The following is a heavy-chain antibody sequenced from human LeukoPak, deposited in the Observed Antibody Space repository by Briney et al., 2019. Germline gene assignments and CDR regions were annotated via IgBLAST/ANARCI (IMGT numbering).Heavy chain of an antibody. V-gene: IGHV3-20*04. CDR3: ARGYCSGGSCFLFGY. CDR2: INWNGGST. J-gene: IGHJ4*02. CDR1: GFTFDDYG. D-gene: IGHD2-15*01. Sequence: PGGSLRLSCAASGFTFDDYGMTWVRQAPGKGLEWVSGINWNGGSTGYADPVKGRFSIRRDTAKNSLYLQMNSLRAEDTALYYCARGYCSGGSCFLFGYWGQGTLVTVSS.